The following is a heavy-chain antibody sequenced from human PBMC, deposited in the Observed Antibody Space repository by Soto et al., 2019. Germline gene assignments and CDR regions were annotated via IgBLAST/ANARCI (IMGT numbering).Heavy chain of an antibody. V-gene: IGHV3-23*01. CDR2: VSGRGVT. CDR3: AKDRVSTGSYSLDF. D-gene: IGHD1-26*01. J-gene: IGHJ4*02. Sequence: EVRLLESGGGLVQPGGSLRVSCAASGFTFSNYGMSWVRQAPEAGLEWVSTVSGRGVTSYADSVRGRFTISRDNSKNTLYLQMNSLRDEDTAIYYCAKDRVSTGSYSLDFWGQGTLVTVSS. CDR1: GFTFSNYG.